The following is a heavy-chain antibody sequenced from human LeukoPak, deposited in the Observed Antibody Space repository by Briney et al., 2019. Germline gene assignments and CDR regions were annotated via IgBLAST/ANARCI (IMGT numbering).Heavy chain of an antibody. CDR2: IYVTGT. Sequence: SETLSLTCTVSGGSICTYYWSWMRQSPGKGREWIGYIYVTGTRYNPYLQSRVTISVDRSRNQFFLKMSSVTAADTAVYYCARHIGGGIEDMDVWGKGTKVIVSS. CDR3: ARHIGGGIEDMDV. V-gene: IGHV4-59*08. J-gene: IGHJ6*03. CDR1: GGSICTYY. D-gene: IGHD3-16*02.